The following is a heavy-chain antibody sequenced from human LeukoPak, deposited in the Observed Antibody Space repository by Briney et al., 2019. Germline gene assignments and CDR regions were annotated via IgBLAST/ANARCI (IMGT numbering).Heavy chain of an antibody. CDR2: ITGSGGST. Sequence: PEGSLRLSCAASGFTFNSYAMSWVRQAPGKGLEWVSAITGSGGSTYYADSVKGRFTISRDNSKNTLYLQMNSLRAEDTAVYYCAKGRGNWIRCFDYWGQGTLVTVSS. J-gene: IGHJ4*02. CDR3: AKGRGNWIRCFDY. V-gene: IGHV3-23*01. CDR1: GFTFNSYA. D-gene: IGHD1-20*01.